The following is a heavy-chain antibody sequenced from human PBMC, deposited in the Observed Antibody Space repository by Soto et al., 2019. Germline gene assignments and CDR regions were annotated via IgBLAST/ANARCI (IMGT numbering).Heavy chain of an antibody. CDR2: IDPSGGKT. J-gene: IGHJ5*02. Sequence: SVKVSCKASGYTFTMDQIHGVVQAPVQGREGMGMIDPSGGKTNYAQKFQGRVTMTRDTSTSTVYMALSSLRSEDTAIYFCGRVMRSLLSITALDTWGQGTLVTVSS. D-gene: IGHD3-10*01. CDR1: GYTFTMDQ. CDR3: GRVMRSLLSITALDT. V-gene: IGHV1-46*01.